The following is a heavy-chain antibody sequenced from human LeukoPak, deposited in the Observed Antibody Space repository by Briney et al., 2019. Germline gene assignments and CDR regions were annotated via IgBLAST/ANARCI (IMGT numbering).Heavy chain of an antibody. CDR1: GFTFSSYG. D-gene: IGHD6-19*01. V-gene: IGHV3-30*02. CDR3: AKASGQWLVYFDY. CDR2: IHYDGSNK. Sequence: GGSLRLSCAASGFTFSSYGMQWVRQAPGKGLEWVAFIHYDGSNKYYANSVNGRSTISRDNSKNTLYLQLNSLRAEDTAVYYCAKASGQWLVYFDYWGQGTQVTVSS. J-gene: IGHJ4*02.